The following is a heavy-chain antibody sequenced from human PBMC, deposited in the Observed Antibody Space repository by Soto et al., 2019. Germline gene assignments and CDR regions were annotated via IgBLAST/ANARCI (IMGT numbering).Heavy chain of an antibody. V-gene: IGHV4-30-4*01. D-gene: IGHD3-22*01. CDR3: ARVRYDSSGYYPGPFGY. J-gene: IGHJ4*02. CDR2: IYYSGST. CDR1: GGSISSGDYY. Sequence: SETLSLTCTVSGGSISSGDYYWSWIRQPPGKGLEWIGYIYYSGSTYYNPSLKSRVTISVDTSKNQFSLKLSSVTAADTAVYYCARVRYDSSGYYPGPFGYWGQGTLVTVSS.